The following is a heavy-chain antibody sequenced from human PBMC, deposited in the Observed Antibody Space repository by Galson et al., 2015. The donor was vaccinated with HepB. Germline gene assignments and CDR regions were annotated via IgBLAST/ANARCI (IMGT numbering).Heavy chain of an antibody. D-gene: IGHD6-19*01. CDR3: VRDKYSSGWTASSLDY. V-gene: IGHV1-46*03. Sequence: SVKVSCKASGYTLTSYYIHWVRQAPGQGLEWMGMINPSGGGTMYAQNFQGRVTMTREKSTSTVNMELSALTSGDTALYYCVRDKYSSGWTASSLDYWGQGTLVSVSS. CDR2: INPSGGGT. CDR1: GYTLTSYY. J-gene: IGHJ4*02.